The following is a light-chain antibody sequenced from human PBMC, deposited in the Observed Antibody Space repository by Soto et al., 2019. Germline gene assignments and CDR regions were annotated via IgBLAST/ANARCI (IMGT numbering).Light chain of an antibody. J-gene: IGKJ5*01. CDR2: LGS. CDR3: MQALQTPIT. CDR1: QSLLHSNGNNY. Sequence: DIVMTQSPLSLPVTPGEPASISCRSSQSLLHSNGNNYFDWYLQKPGQSPQLLIYLGSNRASGVPDRFSGSGSGTDFTLKISRVEAEDVGVYYCMQALQTPITFGQGTRLEI. V-gene: IGKV2-28*01.